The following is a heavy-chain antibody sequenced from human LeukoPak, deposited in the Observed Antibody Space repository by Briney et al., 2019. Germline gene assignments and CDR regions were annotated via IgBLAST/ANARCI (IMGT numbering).Heavy chain of an antibody. D-gene: IGHD3-10*01. V-gene: IGHV3-53*01. CDR2: IFSSGPT. CDR1: GFNVSNNY. CDR3: AISGLGFGEFRGLDY. Sequence: GRSLRLSCAASGFNVSNNYINWVRQAPGEWLEWVSVIFSSGPTYYADSVKGRFTISRDTSKNALYLQMNSLRAEDTAVYYCAISGLGFGEFRGLDYWGQGTLVTVSS. J-gene: IGHJ4*02.